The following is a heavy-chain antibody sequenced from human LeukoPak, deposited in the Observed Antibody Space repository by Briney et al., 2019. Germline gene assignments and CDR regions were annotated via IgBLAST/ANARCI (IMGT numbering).Heavy chain of an antibody. D-gene: IGHD1-26*01. J-gene: IGHJ4*02. V-gene: IGHV3-23*01. Sequence: GGSLRLSCRASGFIFNSYAMSWVRQAPGKGLEWVSAISGSGGSTYYADSVKGRVTISRDNSKNTLYLQVNSLRVEDTAVYYCAKDRLGAMMYFDFWGQGTLVTVSS. CDR2: ISGSGGST. CDR1: GFIFNSYA. CDR3: AKDRLGAMMYFDF.